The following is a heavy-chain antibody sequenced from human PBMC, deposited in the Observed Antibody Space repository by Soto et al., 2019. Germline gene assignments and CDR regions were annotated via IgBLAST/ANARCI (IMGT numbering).Heavy chain of an antibody. CDR3: ARAHTVTTSLFDY. D-gene: IGHD4-17*01. CDR1: GGSISSGGYY. V-gene: IGHV4-31*03. Sequence: QVQLQESGPGLVKPSQTLSLTCTVSGGSISSGGYYWSWLRQHPGKGLEWIGYIYYSGSTYYNPSLKSRVTISVDTSKNQCSLKLSSVTAADTAVYYCARAHTVTTSLFDYWGQGTLVTVSA. CDR2: IYYSGST. J-gene: IGHJ4*02.